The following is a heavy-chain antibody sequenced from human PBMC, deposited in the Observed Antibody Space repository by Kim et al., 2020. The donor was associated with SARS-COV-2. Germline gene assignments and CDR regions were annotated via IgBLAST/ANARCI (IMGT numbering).Heavy chain of an antibody. CDR1: GGSITNDLYY. CDR3: AMHLGGYTYAFDY. J-gene: IGHJ4*02. D-gene: IGHD5-18*01. V-gene: IGHV4-39*01. CDR2: IYSSGST. Sequence: SETLSLTCSVSGGSITNDLYYWDWIRQSPGKGLEWIGNIYSSGSTYNNPSLESRVTVSVDTSKNQFSLKLSSLTAADTAIYYCAMHLGGYTYAFDYWGPGILVTVSS.